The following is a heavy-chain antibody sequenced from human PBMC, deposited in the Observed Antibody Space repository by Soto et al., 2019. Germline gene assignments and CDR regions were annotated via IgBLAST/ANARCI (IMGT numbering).Heavy chain of an antibody. J-gene: IGHJ3*02. CDR2: ISPMFGTT. Sequence: QVQLVQSGAEVKKPGSSVKVSCKGSGDTFSKYSINWVRQAPGQGLEWMGGISPMFGTTNYAQKLQGRVTITADDSTGAAYMELTSLTSDDTAVYYCTTNSQYRVDGFDIWGQGTAVTVSS. CDR1: GDTFSKYS. V-gene: IGHV1-69*12. CDR3: TTNSQYRVDGFDI. D-gene: IGHD5-12*01.